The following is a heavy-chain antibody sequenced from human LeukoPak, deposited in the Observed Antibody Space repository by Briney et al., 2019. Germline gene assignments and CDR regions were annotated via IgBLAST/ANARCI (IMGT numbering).Heavy chain of an antibody. CDR1: GFTFSSYS. J-gene: IGHJ4*02. D-gene: IGHD3-16*01. CDR3: AREWTRSLGIPDY. CDR2: ISSSGSTI. V-gene: IGHV3-48*04. Sequence: GGSLRLSCAASGFTFSSYSMNWVRQVPGKGLEWVSYISSSGSTIYYADSVKGRFTISRDNAKNSLYLQMNSLRAEDTAVYYCAREWTRSLGIPDYWGQGTLVTVSS.